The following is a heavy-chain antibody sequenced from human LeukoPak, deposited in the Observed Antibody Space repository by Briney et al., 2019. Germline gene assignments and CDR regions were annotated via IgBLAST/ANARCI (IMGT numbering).Heavy chain of an antibody. CDR1: GGSISNHY. CDR2: ISTSGTT. V-gene: IGHV4-4*07. D-gene: IGHD2/OR15-2a*01. J-gene: IGHJ4*02. CDR3: ARQGSTLYYFDY. Sequence: SETLSLTCTVSGGSISNHYWSWIRQPAGKGLEWIGHISTSGTTNYSPSLKSRVTMSVDTSKNQFSLKLSSVTAADTAVYYCARQGSTLYYFDYWGQGTLVTVSS.